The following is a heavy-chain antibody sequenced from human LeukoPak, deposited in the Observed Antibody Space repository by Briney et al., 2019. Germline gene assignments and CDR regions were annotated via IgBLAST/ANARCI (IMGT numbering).Heavy chain of an antibody. CDR1: GYSISSGYY. CDR3: ARQYRRFLEWLFLNWFDP. Sequence: SETLSLTCTVSGYSISSGYYWGWIRPPPGKGLEWIGSIYHSGSTYYNPSLKSRVTISVDTSKNQFSLKLSSVTAADTAVYYCARQYRRFLEWLFLNWFDPRGQGTLVTVSS. J-gene: IGHJ5*02. CDR2: IYHSGST. V-gene: IGHV4-38-2*02. D-gene: IGHD3-3*01.